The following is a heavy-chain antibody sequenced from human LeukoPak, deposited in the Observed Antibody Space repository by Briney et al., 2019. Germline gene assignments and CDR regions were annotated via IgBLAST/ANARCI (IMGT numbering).Heavy chain of an antibody. V-gene: IGHV3-7*04. CDR1: GFTFSNFW. J-gene: IGHJ4*02. CDR2: IHPEGNEK. CDR3: ARGDDFSGDH. Sequence: PGGSPRLSCATSGFTFSNFWMSWVRQAPGRGLEWVANIHPEGNEKYHVESVKGRFTISRDNARNLLFLQMNGLRVEDTAVYYCARGDDFSGDHWGQGTLVTVSS. D-gene: IGHD1-1*01.